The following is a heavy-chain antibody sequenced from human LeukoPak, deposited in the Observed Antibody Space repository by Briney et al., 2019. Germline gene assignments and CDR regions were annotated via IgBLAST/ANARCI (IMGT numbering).Heavy chain of an antibody. CDR3: AREAGHQFDH. J-gene: IGHJ4*02. V-gene: IGHV4-59*01. Sequence: PSETLSLTCNVPGASMSGNFWTWIRQPPGKGLEWIGYIHHSGSAFYSPPLKSRVTISLDTSKAQYSLILKSVTAADTAVYYCAREAGHQFDHWGQGTLITVSS. CDR1: GASMSGNF. CDR2: IHHSGSA. D-gene: IGHD2-2*01.